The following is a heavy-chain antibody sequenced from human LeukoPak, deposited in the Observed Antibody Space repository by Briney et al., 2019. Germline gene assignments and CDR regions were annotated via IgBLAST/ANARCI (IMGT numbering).Heavy chain of an antibody. CDR2: FDPEDGET. V-gene: IGHV1-24*01. D-gene: IGHD3-3*01. CDR1: GYTLTELS. Sequence: GASVKVSCKVSGYTLTELSMHWVRQAPGKGLEWMGGFDPEDGETIYAQKFQGRVTMTEDTSTDTAYMELSSLRSEDTAVYYCARVVRFLEWLLGYYYYGMDVWGQGTTVTVSS. CDR3: ARVVRFLEWLLGYYYYGMDV. J-gene: IGHJ6*02.